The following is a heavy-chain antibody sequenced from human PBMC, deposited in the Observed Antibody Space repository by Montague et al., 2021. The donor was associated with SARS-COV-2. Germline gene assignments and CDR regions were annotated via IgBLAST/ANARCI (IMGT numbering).Heavy chain of an antibody. CDR2: IKQDGSEK. Sequence: SLRLSCAASGFTFSSYWMTWARQAPGKGLEWVAHIKQDGSEKYYVDSVKGRFTISRDNAKNSLYLQMNSLRAEDTAVYYCASRYCSGPRCYSGTYYYFDYWGQGGLVTVSS. J-gene: IGHJ4*02. CDR3: ASRYCSGPRCYSGTYYYFDY. V-gene: IGHV3-7*01. D-gene: IGHD2-2*02. CDR1: GFTFSSYW.